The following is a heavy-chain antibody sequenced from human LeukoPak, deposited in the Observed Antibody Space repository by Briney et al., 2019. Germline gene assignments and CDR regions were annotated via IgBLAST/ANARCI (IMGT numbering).Heavy chain of an antibody. J-gene: IGHJ6*03. V-gene: IGHV4-61*02. CDR2: IYTSGST. Sequence: SETLSLTCTVSGGSISSGSYYWSWIRQPAGKGLEWIGRIYTSGSTNYNPSLKSRVTISVDTSKNQFSLKLSSVTAADTGVYYCARDLRGGYYYYYMDVWGKGTTVTVSS. D-gene: IGHD3-10*01. CDR3: ARDLRGGYYYYYMDV. CDR1: GGSISSGSYY.